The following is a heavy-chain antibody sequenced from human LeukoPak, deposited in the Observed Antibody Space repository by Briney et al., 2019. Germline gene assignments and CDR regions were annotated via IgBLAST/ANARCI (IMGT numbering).Heavy chain of an antibody. CDR2: INHSGST. J-gene: IGHJ5*02. Sequence: PSQTLSLTCAVYGGSFSGYYWSWIRQPPGKGLEWIGEINHSGSTNYNPSLKSRVTISVDTSKNQFSLKLSSVTAADTAVYYCARGGNYGIIETNWFDPWGQGTLVTVSS. V-gene: IGHV4-34*01. CDR3: ARGGNYGIIETNWFDP. D-gene: IGHD4-17*01. CDR1: GGSFSGYY.